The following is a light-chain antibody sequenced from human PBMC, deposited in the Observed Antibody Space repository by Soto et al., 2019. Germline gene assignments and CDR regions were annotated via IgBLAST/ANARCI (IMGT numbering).Light chain of an antibody. CDR3: SSYASSRFYV. J-gene: IGLJ1*01. V-gene: IGLV2-14*01. CDR1: STDVGAYNY. CDR2: DVT. Sequence: QAALAQPASVSGSPGQSITISCTGTSTDVGAYNYVSWYQQHPGKAPKLIISDVTDRPSGVSNRFSGSKSGNTASLTISALQVEHEADYYCSSYASSRFYVVGSGTKFTVL.